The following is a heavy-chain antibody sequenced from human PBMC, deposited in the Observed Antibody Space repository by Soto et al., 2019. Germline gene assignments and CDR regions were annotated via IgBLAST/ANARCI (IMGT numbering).Heavy chain of an antibody. CDR1: GYTFTSYG. D-gene: IGHD2-15*01. CDR3: ARGYCSGGSCYYYYGMDV. V-gene: IGHV1-18*04. Sequence: ASVKVSCKASGYTFTSYGISWVRQAPGQGLEWMGWISAYNGNTNYAQKLQGRVTMTTDTSTSTAYMELRSLRADGTAVYYCARGYCSGGSCYYYYGMDVWGQVTTVTVSS. CDR2: ISAYNGNT. J-gene: IGHJ6*02.